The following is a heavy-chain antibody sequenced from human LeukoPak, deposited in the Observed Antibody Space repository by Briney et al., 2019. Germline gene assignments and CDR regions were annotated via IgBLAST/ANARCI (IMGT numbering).Heavy chain of an antibody. CDR3: AKGVYAPTYYYYYMDV. V-gene: IGHV1-69*05. J-gene: IGHJ6*03. CDR2: IIPIFGTA. CDR1: GGTFSSYA. Sequence: GASVKVSCKASGGTFSSYAISWVRQAPGQGLEWMRGIIPIFGTANYAQKFQGRVTITTDESTSTAYMELGSLRSEDTAVYYCAKGVYAPTYYYYYMDVWGKGTTVTVSS. D-gene: IGHD2-8*01.